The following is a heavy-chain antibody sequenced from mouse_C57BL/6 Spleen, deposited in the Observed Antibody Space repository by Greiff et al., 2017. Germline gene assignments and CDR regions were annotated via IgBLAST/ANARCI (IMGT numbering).Heavy chain of an antibody. D-gene: IGHD4-1*02. CDR2: IYPGDGDT. CDR1: GYAFSSYW. CDR3: ARATGTDYYAMDY. J-gene: IGHJ4*01. Sequence: QVQLKQSGAELVKPGASVKISCKASGYAFSSYWMNWVKQRPGKGLEGIGQIYPGDGDTNYNGKFKGKATLTADKSSSTAYMQLSSLTSEDSAVYFCARATGTDYYAMDYWGQGTSVTVSS. V-gene: IGHV1-80*01.